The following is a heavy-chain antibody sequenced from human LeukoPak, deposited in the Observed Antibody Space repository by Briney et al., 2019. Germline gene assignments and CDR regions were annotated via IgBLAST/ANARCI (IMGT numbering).Heavy chain of an antibody. D-gene: IGHD3-3*01. V-gene: IGHV3-23*01. Sequence: GGSLRLSCVASGFPFSAYAMSWVRQAPGKGLEWVSGIRGSGETTYYAESVKGRFIIQRDNSKNTLYLQMNSLRAEDTTVYYCAKAEAEVGATYYDFWSGYSKGTYYMDVWGKGTTVTVSS. CDR3: AKAEAEVGATYYDFWSGYSKGTYYMDV. J-gene: IGHJ6*03. CDR1: GFPFSAYA. CDR2: IRGSGETT.